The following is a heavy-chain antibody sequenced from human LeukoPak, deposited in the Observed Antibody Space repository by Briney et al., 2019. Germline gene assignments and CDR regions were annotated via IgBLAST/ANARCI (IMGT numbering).Heavy chain of an antibody. CDR3: ARHGGIVVVPADIVPYRRYNWFDP. D-gene: IGHD2-2*01. CDR1: GGSFSAYY. CDR2: INHSGST. J-gene: IGHJ5*02. V-gene: IGHV4-34*01. Sequence: SETLSLTCAVYGGSFSAYYWSWIRQPPGKGLEWIGEINHSGSTNYNTALKSRVNISVDTSKNQFSLKLSSVTAADTDVYYCARHGGIVVVPADIVPYRRYNWFDPWGQRTLVTVSS.